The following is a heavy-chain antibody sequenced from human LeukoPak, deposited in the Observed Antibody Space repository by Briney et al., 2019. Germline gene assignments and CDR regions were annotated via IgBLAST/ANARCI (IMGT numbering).Heavy chain of an antibody. Sequence: PSETLSLTCTVSGGSISSSSYYWGWIRQPPGKGLEWIGYIYYSGSTNYNPSLKSRVTISVDTSKNQFSLKLSSVTAADTAVYYCARDDKGAPLDYWGQGTLVTVSS. J-gene: IGHJ4*02. CDR1: GGSISSSSYY. CDR2: IYYSGST. D-gene: IGHD1-26*01. V-gene: IGHV4-61*01. CDR3: ARDDKGAPLDY.